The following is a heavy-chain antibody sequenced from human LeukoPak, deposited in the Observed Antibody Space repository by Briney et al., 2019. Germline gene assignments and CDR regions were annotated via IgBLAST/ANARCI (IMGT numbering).Heavy chain of an antibody. J-gene: IGHJ6*02. CDR2: IYPGDSDT. V-gene: IGHV5-51*01. Sequence: GESLKISCQGSGYSFTSYWIGWVRQMPGKRLEWMGIIYPGDSDTRYSPSFQGQVTISADKSISTAYLQWSSLKASDTAMYYCARRPYDSSGYDYYYGMDVWGQGTTVTVSS. D-gene: IGHD3-22*01. CDR1: GYSFTSYW. CDR3: ARRPYDSSGYDYYYGMDV.